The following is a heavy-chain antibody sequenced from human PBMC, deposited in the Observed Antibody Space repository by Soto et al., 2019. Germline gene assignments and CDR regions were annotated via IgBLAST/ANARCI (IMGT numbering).Heavy chain of an antibody. J-gene: IGHJ4*02. CDR1: GVTFSSYW. V-gene: IGHV3-7*03. D-gene: IGHD3-9*01. Sequence: GGSLRLSCAASGVTFSSYWMTWVRQAPGKGLEWVAMVKDDGSEKYYVGSVRGRFTISRDNAKNSLYLQMNSLRAEDTAVCYCVRDSGFDILTGYQHFDYWGQGTLVTVSS. CDR2: VKDDGSEK. CDR3: VRDSGFDILTGYQHFDY.